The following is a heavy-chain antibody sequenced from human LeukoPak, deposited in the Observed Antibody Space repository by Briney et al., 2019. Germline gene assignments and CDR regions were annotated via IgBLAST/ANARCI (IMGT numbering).Heavy chain of an antibody. V-gene: IGHV1-69*06. CDR3: ARGAGWLYD. CDR1: GGTFSSYA. J-gene: IGHJ4*02. Sequence: SVKVSCKASGGTFSSYAISWVRQAPGQGLEWLGGIIPMIATASYSQKFQGRVSINADKSTNTVYMELSSLKLEDTAVYYCARGAGWLYDWGQGTLVIVSS. D-gene: IGHD3-22*01. CDR2: IIPMIATA.